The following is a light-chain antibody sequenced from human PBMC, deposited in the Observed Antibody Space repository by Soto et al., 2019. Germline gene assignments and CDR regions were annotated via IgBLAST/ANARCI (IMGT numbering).Light chain of an antibody. CDR1: QSINSE. Sequence: EIVMTQSPATLSLSPGERAALSCRASQSINSELAWYQQKPGQPPRLLIYGASPRATGVPARFTGSESGSEFTLTISGLQSEDFAVYYCQQGHNWPLTLGQGTRLEI. CDR2: GAS. V-gene: IGKV3-15*01. CDR3: QQGHNWPLT. J-gene: IGKJ2*01.